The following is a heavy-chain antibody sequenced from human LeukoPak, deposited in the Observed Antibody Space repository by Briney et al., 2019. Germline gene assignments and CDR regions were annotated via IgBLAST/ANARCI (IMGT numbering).Heavy chain of an antibody. V-gene: IGHV4-61*02. CDR3: ARGPVAGTLDAFDI. Sequence: SETLSLTCTVSGDSIGSGSYFWTWVRQPAGKGLEWIGRIFNSGSTNYNPSLKSRVTISVDTSKNHFSLKLSSVTAADTAVYYCARGPVAGTLDAFDIWGQGTMVTVSS. J-gene: IGHJ3*02. CDR1: GDSIGSGSYF. CDR2: IFNSGST. D-gene: IGHD6-19*01.